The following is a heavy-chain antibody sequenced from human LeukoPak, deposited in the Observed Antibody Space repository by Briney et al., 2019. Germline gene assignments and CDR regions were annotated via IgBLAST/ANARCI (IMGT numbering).Heavy chain of an antibody. CDR2: IYNSGRT. CDR1: GGSIRSYY. J-gene: IGHJ2*01. Sequence: SETLSLTCTVSGGSIRSYYWNWIRQPPGKGLEWIGCIYNSGRTNYNPSLKSRVTISVDTSKNHFSLKLTSVSAADTALYYCARGWHETGYFDLWGRGTLVTVSS. D-gene: IGHD6-19*01. V-gene: IGHV4-59*08. CDR3: ARGWHETGYFDL.